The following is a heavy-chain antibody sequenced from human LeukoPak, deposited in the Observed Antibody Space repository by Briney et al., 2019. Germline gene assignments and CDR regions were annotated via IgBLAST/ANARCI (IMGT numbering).Heavy chain of an antibody. D-gene: IGHD6-6*01. CDR2: ISGGST. CDR1: GFTVSSNE. Sequence: GGSLRLSCAASGFTVSSNEMSWVRQAPGKGLEWVSSISGGSTYYADSRKGRFTISRDNSKNTLHLQMNSLRAEDTAVYYCARDPGAYSSSPIDYWGQGTLVTVSS. V-gene: IGHV3-38-3*01. J-gene: IGHJ4*02. CDR3: ARDPGAYSSSPIDY.